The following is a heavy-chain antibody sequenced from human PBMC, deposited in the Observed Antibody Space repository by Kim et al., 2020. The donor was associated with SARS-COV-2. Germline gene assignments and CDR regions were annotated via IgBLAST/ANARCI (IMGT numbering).Heavy chain of an antibody. J-gene: IGHJ4*02. CDR3: GISGI. CDR1: GITSSRYW. V-gene: IGHV3-7*01. Sequence: GGSLRLSCVESGITSSRYWLTWVRQAPGKGLEWVANIKRDGSERYYGDSVKGRFTISRDNAKSSVFLQMNSLRSEDTAVYYCGISGIWGQGTLVTVSS. CDR2: IKRDGSER.